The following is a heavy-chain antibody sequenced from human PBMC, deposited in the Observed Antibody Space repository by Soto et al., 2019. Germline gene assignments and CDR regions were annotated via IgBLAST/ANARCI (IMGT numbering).Heavy chain of an antibody. Sequence: QVQLVQSGAEVKKPGASVKVSCKASGYTFTSHGISWVRQAPGQGLEWMGWISANNGDTNYAQKFQGRVTVTTDTSTSTGYMELRSLRSEDTAVYYCARIVRGSNIVYYYYMDVWGIGTTVTVSS. CDR1: GYTFTSHG. D-gene: IGHD3-10*02. J-gene: IGHJ6*03. V-gene: IGHV1-18*01. CDR2: ISANNGDT. CDR3: ARIVRGSNIVYYYYMDV.